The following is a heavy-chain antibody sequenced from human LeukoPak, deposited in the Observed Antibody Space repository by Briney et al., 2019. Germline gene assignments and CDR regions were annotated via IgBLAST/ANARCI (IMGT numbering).Heavy chain of an antibody. V-gene: IGHV4-39*01. CDR2: IYDSVRT. CDR1: GGSISSSSYY. J-gene: IGHJ4*02. Sequence: SETLSLTCTVSGGSISSSSYYWGWIRQPPGKGLGWIGSIYDSVRTYYNPAPKSRVTRPVETSKNPFPLKLSSVTAADTAVYYCARLSRDGYNRFDYWGQGTLVTVSS. CDR3: ARLSRDGYNRFDY. D-gene: IGHD5-24*01.